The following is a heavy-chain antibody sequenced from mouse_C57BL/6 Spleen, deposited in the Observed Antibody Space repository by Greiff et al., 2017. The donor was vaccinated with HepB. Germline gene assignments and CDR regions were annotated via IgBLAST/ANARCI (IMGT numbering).Heavy chain of an antibody. J-gene: IGHJ1*03. CDR2: INPNSGST. Sequence: QVQLQQPGAELVKPGASVKLSCKASGYTFTSYWMHWVKQRPGQGLEWIGMINPNSGSTNYNEKFKSKATLTADKSSSTAYMQLSSLTSEDSAVYYCARRWAYDSSSHWYFDGWGTGTTVTVSS. D-gene: IGHD1-1*01. CDR3: ARRWAYDSSSHWYFDG. CDR1: GYTFTSYW. V-gene: IGHV1-64*01.